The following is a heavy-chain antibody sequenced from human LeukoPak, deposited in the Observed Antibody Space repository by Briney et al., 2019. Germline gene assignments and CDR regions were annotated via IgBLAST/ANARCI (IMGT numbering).Heavy chain of an antibody. CDR1: GFTFSSYA. Sequence: GGSLRLSCAASGFTFSSYAMHWVRQAPGKGLEWVAVISYDGSNKYYADSVKGRFTISRDNSKNTLYLQMNSLRAEDTAVYYCATPRDYGSGKYFQHWGQGTLVTVSS. J-gene: IGHJ1*01. CDR2: ISYDGSNK. D-gene: IGHD3-10*01. V-gene: IGHV3-30-3*01. CDR3: ATPRDYGSGKYFQH.